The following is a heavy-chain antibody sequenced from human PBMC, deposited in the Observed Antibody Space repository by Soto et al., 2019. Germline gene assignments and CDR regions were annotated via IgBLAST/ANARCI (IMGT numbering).Heavy chain of an antibody. Sequence: SETLSLTCTVSGGSVSSGSYYWSWIRQPPGKGLEWIGYIYYSGSTNYNPSLKSRVTISVDTSKNQFSLKLSSVTAADTAVYYCARGRGIAAAGPYNWFDPWGQGTLVTVSS. CDR3: ARGRGIAAAGPYNWFDP. CDR1: GGSVSSGSYY. J-gene: IGHJ5*02. D-gene: IGHD6-13*01. V-gene: IGHV4-61*01. CDR2: IYYSGST.